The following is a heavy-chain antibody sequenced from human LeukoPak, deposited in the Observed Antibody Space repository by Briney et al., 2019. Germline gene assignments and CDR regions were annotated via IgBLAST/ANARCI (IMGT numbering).Heavy chain of an antibody. D-gene: IGHD2-21*02. CDR3: AKDIVVVTSGANAFDI. CDR2: ISGGGGST. Sequence: GGSLRLSCGASGFTFSTYGMSWVRQAPGKGLEWVSSISGGGGSTYYADSVKGRFTISRDNSKITLYLQMNSLRAEDTAVYYCAKDIVVVTSGANAFDIWGQGTMVTVSS. J-gene: IGHJ3*02. V-gene: IGHV3-23*01. CDR1: GFTFSTYG.